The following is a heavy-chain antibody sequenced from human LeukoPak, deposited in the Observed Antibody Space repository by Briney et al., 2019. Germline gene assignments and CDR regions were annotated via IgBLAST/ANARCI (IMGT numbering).Heavy chain of an antibody. Sequence: AASVKVSCKASGYTFTSYDINWVRQATGHGLEWMGWMNPNSGNTGYAQKFQGRVTITRNTSISTAYMELSSLRSEDTAVYYCALRGVGSRFDPWGQGTLVTVSS. J-gene: IGHJ5*02. CDR1: GYTFTSYD. V-gene: IGHV1-8*03. D-gene: IGHD3-16*01. CDR3: ALRGVGSRFDP. CDR2: MNPNSGNT.